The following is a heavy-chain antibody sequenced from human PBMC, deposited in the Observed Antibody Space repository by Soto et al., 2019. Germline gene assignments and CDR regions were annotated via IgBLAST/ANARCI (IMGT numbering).Heavy chain of an antibody. CDR3: AKGNYGDYGGFDP. D-gene: IGHD4-17*01. J-gene: IGHJ5*02. CDR2: IISTGVST. CDR1: GFSFSSFA. V-gene: IGHV3-23*01. Sequence: EVQMLESGGGLVQPGGSLRLSCAASGFSFSSFAMTWVRQAPGKGLEWVSTIISTGVSTYYADSAKGRFTISRANSQNTLYLQMNSLRVEXXXXYYCAKGNYGDYGGFDPWGQGTLVTVSS.